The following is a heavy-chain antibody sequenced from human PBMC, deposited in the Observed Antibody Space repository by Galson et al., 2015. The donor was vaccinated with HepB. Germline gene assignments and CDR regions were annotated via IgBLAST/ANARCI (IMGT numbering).Heavy chain of an antibody. CDR3: ARDRGVATIRWSDP. D-gene: IGHD5-12*01. V-gene: IGHV1-69*13. Sequence: SVKVSCKASGGTFSSYAISWVRQAPGQGLEWMGGIIPIFGTANYAQKFQGRVTITADESTSTAYMELSSLRSEDTAVYYCARDRGVATIRWSDPWGQGTLVTVSS. CDR2: IIPIFGTA. CDR1: GGTFSSYA. J-gene: IGHJ5*02.